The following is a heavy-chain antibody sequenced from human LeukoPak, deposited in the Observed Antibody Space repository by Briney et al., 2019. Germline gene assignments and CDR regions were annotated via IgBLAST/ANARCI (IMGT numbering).Heavy chain of an antibody. Sequence: PGGSQRLSCTASGYNFNNLGMHWVRQAPGKGLEWVAFVRFDGADKHSADSVKGRFTTARDNSKNTLYLQMTTLRIDDTAVYYCVKDMHERSGYASHAFHIWGHERILSVSS. V-gene: IGHV3-30*02. CDR3: VKDMHERSGYASHAFHI. D-gene: IGHD3-22*01. CDR1: GYNFNNLG. CDR2: VRFDGADK. J-gene: IGHJ3*02.